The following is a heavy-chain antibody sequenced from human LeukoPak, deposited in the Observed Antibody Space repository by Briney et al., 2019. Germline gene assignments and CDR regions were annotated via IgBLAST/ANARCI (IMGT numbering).Heavy chain of an antibody. CDR1: GYTFTDYY. CDR3: ARGIGSGSYGRFDP. CDR2: INPNSGGT. D-gene: IGHD3-10*01. J-gene: IGHJ5*02. Sequence: ASVKVSFTASGYTFTDYYMHWGRQAPGQGLEWMGWINPNSGGTNYAQTFQGRVTMTRDPSISTSYMELSRLTSDDTAVYYCARGIGSGSYGRFDPWGQGTLVTVSS. V-gene: IGHV1-2*02.